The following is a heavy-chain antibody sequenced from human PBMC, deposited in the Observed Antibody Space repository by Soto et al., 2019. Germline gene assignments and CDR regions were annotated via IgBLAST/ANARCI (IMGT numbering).Heavy chain of an antibody. CDR3: ARGPLDYYGSGSYPTYYFDY. D-gene: IGHD3-10*01. CDR1: GGSLSDYY. J-gene: IGHJ4*02. V-gene: IGHV4-30-4*01. CDR2: IYYSGST. Sequence: QVQLQQWGAGLLKPSETLSLTCAVYGGSLSDYYWSWIRQPPGKGLEWIGYIYYSGSTYYNPSLKSRVTISVDTSKNQFSLKLSSVTAADTAVYYCARGPLDYYGSGSYPTYYFDYWGQGTLVTVSS.